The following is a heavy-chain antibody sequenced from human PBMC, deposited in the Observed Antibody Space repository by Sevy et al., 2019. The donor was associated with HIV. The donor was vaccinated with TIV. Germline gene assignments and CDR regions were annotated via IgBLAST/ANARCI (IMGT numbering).Heavy chain of an antibody. Sequence: GESLKISCAASGFTFSNFGMHWVRQVPGKGLEWVTFIRYDGSDKYYAASLKGRFTISRDDSKNTLYLQMDSLRAEDTAIYYCAKDLAGPGRRYFDYWGQGTLVTVSS. CDR1: GFTFSNFG. V-gene: IGHV3-30*02. CDR3: AKDLAGPGRRYFDY. D-gene: IGHD6-13*01. J-gene: IGHJ4*02. CDR2: IRYDGSDK.